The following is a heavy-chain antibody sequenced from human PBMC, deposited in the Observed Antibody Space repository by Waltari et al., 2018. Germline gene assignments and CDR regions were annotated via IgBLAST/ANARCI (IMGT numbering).Heavy chain of an antibody. CDR2: INGRQMS. Sequence: QVQLRESGPGVLKPSETLSLTCVVSGGPFPGLDYSRARQSPGKGLEWIGCINGRQMSHYTYNPSLKSRLNISLDTSNHQFSLKMTSVTAADTAVYFCARTSASGGYWGPGTVVTVSS. V-gene: IGHV4-4*07. CDR3: ARTSASGGY. J-gene: IGHJ4*02. D-gene: IGHD3-10*01. CDR1: GGPFPGLD.